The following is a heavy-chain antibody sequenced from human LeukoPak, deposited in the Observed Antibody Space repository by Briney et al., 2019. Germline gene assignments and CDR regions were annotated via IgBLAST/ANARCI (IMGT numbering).Heavy chain of an antibody. CDR2: ITNSSRYT. J-gene: IGHJ4*02. D-gene: IGHD3-3*01. CDR3: ARSYEGSGFSD. CDR1: GFIFSNYI. V-gene: IGHV3-21*01. Sequence: GGSLRLPCAASGFIFSNYIMNWVRQAPGKGLEWVSSITNSSRYTYYADSVKGRFTISRDNAKNSLYLQMNSLRAEDTAVYYCARSYEGSGFSDWGQGTLVTVSS.